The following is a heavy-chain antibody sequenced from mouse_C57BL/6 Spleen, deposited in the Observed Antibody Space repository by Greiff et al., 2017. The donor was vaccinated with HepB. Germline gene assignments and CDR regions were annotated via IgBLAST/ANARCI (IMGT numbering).Heavy chain of an antibody. J-gene: IGHJ2*01. V-gene: IGHV3-6*01. CDR2: ISYDGSN. D-gene: IGHD3-1*01. Sequence: EVKLQESGPGLVKPSQSLSLTCSVTGYSITSGYYWNWIRQFPGNKLEWMGYISYDGSNNYNPSLKNRISITRDTSKNQFFLKLNSVTTEDTATYYCARNGLSFDYWGQGTTLTVSS. CDR1: GYSITSGYY. CDR3: ARNGLSFDY.